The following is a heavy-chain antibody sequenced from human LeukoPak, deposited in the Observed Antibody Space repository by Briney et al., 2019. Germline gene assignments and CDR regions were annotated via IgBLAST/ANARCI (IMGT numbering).Heavy chain of an antibody. CDR1: GGSVSSGSYY. CDR2: IYYSGST. Sequence: PSETLSLTCTVSGGSVSSGSYYWSWIRQPPGKGLEWIGYIYYSGSTNYNPSLKSRVTISVDTSKNQFSLKLSSVTAADTAVYYWARDRNGTGIAYGGQGPLVTVSA. D-gene: IGHD1-14*01. J-gene: IGHJ4*02. V-gene: IGHV4-61*01. CDR3: ARDRNGTGIAY.